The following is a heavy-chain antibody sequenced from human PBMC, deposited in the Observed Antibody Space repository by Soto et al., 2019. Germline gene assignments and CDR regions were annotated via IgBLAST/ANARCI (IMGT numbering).Heavy chain of an antibody. J-gene: IGHJ2*01. V-gene: IGHV4-4*02. CDR3: ASQDYSSSTDASFLVNGYFDL. D-gene: IGHD6-6*01. Sequence: QMQLQESGPGLVKPSGTLSLTCGVSGGSISSSKWWTWGRQPPGKGPEWIGEIYHSGSTNYNPSLTSRVTISLDKSNNQFSLTLTSVTAADTAVYYCASQDYSSSTDASFLVNGYFDLWGRGILVTVSS. CDR1: GGSISSSKW. CDR2: IYHSGST.